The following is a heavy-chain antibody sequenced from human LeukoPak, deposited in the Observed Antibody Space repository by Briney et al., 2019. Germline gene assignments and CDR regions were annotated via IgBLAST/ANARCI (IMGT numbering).Heavy chain of an antibody. CDR2: IRYDGSNK. D-gene: IGHD1-1*01. J-gene: IGHJ4*02. CDR3: AKVFSYRTGTMALDY. CDR1: GFTFSSYG. V-gene: IGHV3-30*02. Sequence: GGSLRLSCAASGFTFSSYGMHWVRQAPGKGLEWVAFIRYDGSNKYYADSVKGRFTISRDNSKNTLYLQMNSLRAEDTAVYYCAKVFSYRTGTMALDYWGQGTLVTVSS.